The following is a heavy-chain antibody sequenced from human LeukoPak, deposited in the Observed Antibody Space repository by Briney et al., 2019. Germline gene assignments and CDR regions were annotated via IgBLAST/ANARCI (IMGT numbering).Heavy chain of an antibody. V-gene: IGHV3-53*01. CDR2: IYSGGNT. D-gene: IGHD4/OR15-4a*01. J-gene: IGHJ3*02. CDR3: ARAPSLRNAFDI. Sequence: GGSLRLSCAASEFTVSSNYMSWVRQTPGKGLEWVSVIYSGGNTYYADSVKDRFTISRDNSKNTLYLQMNSLRAEDTAVYYCARAPSLRNAFDIWGQGTMVTVSS. CDR1: EFTVSSNY.